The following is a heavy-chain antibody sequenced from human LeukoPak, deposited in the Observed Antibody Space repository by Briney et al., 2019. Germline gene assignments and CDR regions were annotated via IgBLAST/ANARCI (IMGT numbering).Heavy chain of an antibody. CDR3: ARDLGSGGNSDY. D-gene: IGHD4-23*01. J-gene: IGHJ4*02. Sequence: SETLSLTCTVSSGSISTYYWSWIRQPPGKGLEWIASANSGGASYNPSLKSRATISLDTSNNQFSLELRSVTAADTAVYYCARDLGSGGNSDYWGQGTLVTVSS. CDR1: SGSISTYY. V-gene: IGHV4-4*08. CDR2: ANSGGA.